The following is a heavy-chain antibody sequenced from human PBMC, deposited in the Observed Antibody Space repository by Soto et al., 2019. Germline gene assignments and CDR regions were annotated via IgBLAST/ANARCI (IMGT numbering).Heavy chain of an antibody. CDR3: ARVGSIRFLEWLSYHDAFDI. V-gene: IGHV4-34*01. Sequence: SETLSLTCAVYGGSFSGYYWSWIRQPPGKGLEWIGEINHSGSTNYNPSLKSRVTISVDTSKNQFSLKLSSVTAADTAVYYCARVGSIRFLEWLSYHDAFDIWGQGTMVTVSS. D-gene: IGHD3-3*01. CDR1: GGSFSGYY. J-gene: IGHJ3*02. CDR2: INHSGST.